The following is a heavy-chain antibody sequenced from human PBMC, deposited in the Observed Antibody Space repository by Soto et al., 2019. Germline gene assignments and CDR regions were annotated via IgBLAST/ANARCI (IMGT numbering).Heavy chain of an antibody. V-gene: IGHV3-21*01. J-gene: IGHJ3*02. CDR2: ISSSRSYI. CDR1: GFTFSSYS. CDR3: ARSYGQGAFDI. D-gene: IGHD1-26*01. Sequence: EVQLVESGGGLVKPGGSLRLSCAASGFTFSSYSMNWVRQAPGKGLEWVSSISSSRSYIYYADSVKGRFTISRDNAKNSLYLQMNSLRAEDTAVYYCARSYGQGAFDIWGQGTMVTVSS.